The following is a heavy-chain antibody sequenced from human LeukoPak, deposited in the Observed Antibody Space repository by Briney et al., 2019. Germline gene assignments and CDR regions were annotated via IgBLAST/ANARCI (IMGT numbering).Heavy chain of an antibody. J-gene: IGHJ3*01. CDR3: ARPAYTAAYDL. CDR1: GFTFSTYW. Sequence: PGGSLRLSCVASGFTFSTYWMTWVRQAPGKGLEWVANMKGDGSEKHYVDSVKGRLTISRDNAKSSLYLQMNNLRAEDSAVYYCARPAYTAAYDLWGQGTMVTVSS. CDR2: MKGDGSEK. V-gene: IGHV3-7*01. D-gene: IGHD3-16*01.